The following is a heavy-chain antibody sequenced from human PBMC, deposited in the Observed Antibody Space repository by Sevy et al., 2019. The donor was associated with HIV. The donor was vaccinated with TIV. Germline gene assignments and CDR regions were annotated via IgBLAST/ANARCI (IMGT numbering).Heavy chain of an antibody. Sequence: GGSLRLSCVASGFTFSDHYMEWVRQAPGKGLEWVGRTRNKADGYTTEYAASVKGRFTISRDESKNSLFVQMNSLKTEDTAVYYCATHAGIAAAGRVFDYWGQGTLVTVSS. CDR3: ATHAGIAAAGRVFDY. CDR2: TRNKADGYTT. CDR1: GFTFSDHY. J-gene: IGHJ4*02. D-gene: IGHD6-13*01. V-gene: IGHV3-72*01.